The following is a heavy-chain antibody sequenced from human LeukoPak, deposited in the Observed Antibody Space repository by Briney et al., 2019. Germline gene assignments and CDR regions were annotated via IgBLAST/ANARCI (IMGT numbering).Heavy chain of an antibody. CDR1: GYSISSGYY. Sequence: SETLSLTCAVSGYSISSGYYWGWIRQPPGKGLEWIGSIYHSGSTYYNPPLKSRVTISVDTSKNQFSLKLSSVTAADTAVYYCARVYYYGSGSHIDYWGQGTLVTVSS. V-gene: IGHV4-38-2*01. J-gene: IGHJ4*02. CDR3: ARVYYYGSGSHIDY. CDR2: IYHSGST. D-gene: IGHD3-10*01.